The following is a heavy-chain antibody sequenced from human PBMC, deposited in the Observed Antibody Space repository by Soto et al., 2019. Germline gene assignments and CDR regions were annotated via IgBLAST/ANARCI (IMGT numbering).Heavy chain of an antibody. CDR3: ARYLIVVVPAGFDY. Sequence: EVQLVESGGGLVQPGGSLRLSCAASGFTFSSYWRSWVRQAPGKGLEWVANIKQDGSEKYYVDSVKGRFTISRDNAKNSRYLQMNSLRAEDTAVYYCARYLIVVVPAGFDYWGQGTLVTVSS. V-gene: IGHV3-7*04. CDR1: GFTFSSYW. CDR2: IKQDGSEK. J-gene: IGHJ4*02. D-gene: IGHD2-2*01.